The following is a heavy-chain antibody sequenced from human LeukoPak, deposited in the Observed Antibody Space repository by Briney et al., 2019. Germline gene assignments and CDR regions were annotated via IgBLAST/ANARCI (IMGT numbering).Heavy chain of an antibody. CDR2: ILHSGST. D-gene: IGHD2-2*01. V-gene: IGHV4-59*01. CDR3: AREYCTRTTCYFDY. CDR1: GGSITSDY. J-gene: IGHJ4*02. Sequence: SETLSHTCSVSGGSITSDYWSWIRQPPEKGLEWIGYILHSGSTNYNPSLKSRLTISVDTSKNQFSLQLSSVTAADTAVYYCAREYCTRTTCYFDYWGQGTLVTVSS.